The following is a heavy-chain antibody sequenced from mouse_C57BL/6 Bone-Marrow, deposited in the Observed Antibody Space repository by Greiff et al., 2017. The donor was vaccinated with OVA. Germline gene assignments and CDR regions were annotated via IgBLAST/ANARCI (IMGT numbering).Heavy chain of an antibody. D-gene: IGHD3-1*01. CDR2: IDPSDSYT. Sequence: QVQLQQPGAELVKPGASVKLSCKASGYTFTSYWMQWVKQRPGQGLEWIGEIDPSDSYTNYNQKSKGKATLTVDTSSSTAYMQLSSLTSEDSAVYYCASSSYYFDYWGQGTTLTVSS. CDR3: ASSSYYFDY. J-gene: IGHJ2*01. V-gene: IGHV1-50*01. CDR1: GYTFTSYW.